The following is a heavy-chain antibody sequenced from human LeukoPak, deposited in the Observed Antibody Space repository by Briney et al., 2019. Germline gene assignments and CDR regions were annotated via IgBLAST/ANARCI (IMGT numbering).Heavy chain of an antibody. CDR1: GGSFSGYY. CDR2: INHSGST. Sequence: PSETLSLTCAVYGGSFSGYYWSWIRQPPGKGLEWIGEINHSGSTNYNPSLKSRVTISLDTPKNQFSLKLRSVTAADTAVYCCAKEGGNGGNSPFDYWGQGTLVTVSS. D-gene: IGHD4-23*01. J-gene: IGHJ4*02. CDR3: AKEGGNGGNSPFDY. V-gene: IGHV4-34*01.